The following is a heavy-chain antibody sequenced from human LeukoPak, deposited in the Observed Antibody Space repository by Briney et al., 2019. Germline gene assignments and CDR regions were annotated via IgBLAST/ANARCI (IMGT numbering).Heavy chain of an antibody. Sequence: GGSLRLSCAASGFTFSTYGMHWVRQAPGKGLEWVAVIWYDGSNKYYADSVKGRFTISRDNSKNTLYLQMNSLRAEDTAVYYCVRPLSYNSWSCFDYWGQGTLVTVSS. CDR1: GFTFSTYG. CDR3: VRPLSYNSWSCFDY. V-gene: IGHV3-33*01. CDR2: IWYDGSNK. J-gene: IGHJ4*02. D-gene: IGHD6-6*01.